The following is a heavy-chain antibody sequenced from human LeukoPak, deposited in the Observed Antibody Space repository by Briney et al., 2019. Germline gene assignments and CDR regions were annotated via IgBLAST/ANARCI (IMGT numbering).Heavy chain of an antibody. CDR1: GGSISSGGYY. CDR2: IYYSGST. J-gene: IGHJ4*02. D-gene: IGHD3-10*01. CDR3: ARVHTDYYGSGTPDY. V-gene: IGHV4-31*03. Sequence: SETLSLTCTASGGSISSGGYYWSWIRQHPGKGLEWIGYIYYSGSTYYNPSLKSRVTISVDTSKNQFSLKLSSVTAADTAVYYCARVHTDYYGSGTPDYWGQGTLVTVSS.